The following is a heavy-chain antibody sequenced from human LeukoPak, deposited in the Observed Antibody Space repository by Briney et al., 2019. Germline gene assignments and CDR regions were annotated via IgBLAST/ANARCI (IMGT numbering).Heavy chain of an antibody. V-gene: IGHV4-39*01. CDR2: TYYSGST. Sequence: KASETLSLTCTVSGGSISSSSYYWGWIRQPPGKGLEWIGSTYYSGSTYYNPSLKSRVTISVDTSKNQFSLKLSSVTAADTAVYYCARATAMVDYWGQGTLVTVSS. CDR1: GGSISSSSYY. CDR3: ARATAMVDY. J-gene: IGHJ4*02. D-gene: IGHD5-18*01.